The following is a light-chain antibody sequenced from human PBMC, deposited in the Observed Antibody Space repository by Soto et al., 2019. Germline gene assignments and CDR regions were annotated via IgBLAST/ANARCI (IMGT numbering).Light chain of an antibody. CDR1: QSLLHSNGYNY. Sequence: IVMTQSPLSLPVTPGEPASISCRSSQSLLHSNGYNYLDWYLQKPGQSPQLLIYLGSNRASGVPDRFSGSGSGTDFTLKISRVEAEDVGVYYCMQALHTPPTVGQGTKVDIK. V-gene: IGKV2-28*01. CDR3: MQALHTPPT. J-gene: IGKJ1*01. CDR2: LGS.